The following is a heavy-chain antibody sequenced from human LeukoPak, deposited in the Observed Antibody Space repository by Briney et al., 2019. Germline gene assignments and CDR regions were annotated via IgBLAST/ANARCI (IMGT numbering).Heavy chain of an antibody. J-gene: IGHJ4*02. CDR3: VFYSSSRTRKYYFDY. CDR1: GYTFTSYD. D-gene: IGHD6-13*01. Sequence: GASVKVSCKASGYTFTSYDINWVRQATGQGLEWMGWMNPNSGNTGYAQKFQGGVTMTRNTSISTAYMELSSLRSEDTAVYYCVFYSSSRTRKYYFDYWGQGTLVTVSS. V-gene: IGHV1-8*01. CDR2: MNPNSGNT.